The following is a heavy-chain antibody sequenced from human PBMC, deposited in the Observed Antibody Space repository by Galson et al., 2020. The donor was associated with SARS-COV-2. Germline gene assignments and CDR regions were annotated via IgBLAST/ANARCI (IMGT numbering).Heavy chain of an antibody. CDR1: GGSISNGGYH. D-gene: IGHD3-10*01. CDR2: IDDSGST. CDR3: ARDRGRLGLWRTGEGLDY. V-gene: IGHV4-31*03. Sequence: ASETLSLTCTVSGGSISNGGYHWNWIRQHPGKGLEWIGDIDDSGSTHYNPSLRSRVIISVDTSKNQLSLKLTSVTAADTALYYGARDRGRLGLWRTGEGLDYWGQGTLVIVSS. J-gene: IGHJ4*02.